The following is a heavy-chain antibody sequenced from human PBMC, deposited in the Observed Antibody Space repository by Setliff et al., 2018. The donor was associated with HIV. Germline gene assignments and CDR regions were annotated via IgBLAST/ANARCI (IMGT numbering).Heavy chain of an antibody. CDR3: VSESITVLGVVFDY. CDR1: GGSFSGYY. J-gene: IGHJ4*02. CDR2: INHSGST. V-gene: IGHV4-34*01. Sequence: SETLSLTCAVYGGSFSGYYWSWIRQPPGKGLEWIGEINHSGSTNYNPSLKSQVTISVDTSKNQFSLKLRSVTAADTAVYYCVSESITVLGVVFDYWGQGTLVTVSS. D-gene: IGHD3-3*01.